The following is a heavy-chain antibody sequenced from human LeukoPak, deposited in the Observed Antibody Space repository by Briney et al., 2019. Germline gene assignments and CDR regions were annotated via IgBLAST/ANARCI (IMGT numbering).Heavy chain of an antibody. CDR1: GGSLSRYY. CDR3: ARDQRTAITDFGLDV. V-gene: IGHV4-59*01. D-gene: IGHD1-20*01. Sequence: SETLSLTCTVSGGSLSRYYWRWIRQPPGKGLEWIGNIFYSGNTNYNPSLKSRVTISVDTSKNQFSLKLNSVTAADTAVYYCARDQRTAITDFGLDVWGQGTTVTVSS. J-gene: IGHJ6*02. CDR2: IFYSGNT.